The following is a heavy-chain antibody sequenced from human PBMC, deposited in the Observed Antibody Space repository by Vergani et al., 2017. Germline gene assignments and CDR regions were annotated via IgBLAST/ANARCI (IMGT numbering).Heavy chain of an antibody. D-gene: IGHD6-13*01. CDR1: GVSVTDYN. V-gene: IGHV4-59*02. CDR3: AGDTHSWQRADR. CDR2: LSTTGGA. Sequence: QAQLQESGPGLVKPSETLSLTCHVFGVSVTDYNCNWIRQAPGKGLEWIGTLSTTGGATHASHNPSLKSRVSISVHTSKSLFSLRLTSVTAADSAIYYCAGDTHSWQRADRWGQGLLVSVSS. J-gene: IGHJ5*02.